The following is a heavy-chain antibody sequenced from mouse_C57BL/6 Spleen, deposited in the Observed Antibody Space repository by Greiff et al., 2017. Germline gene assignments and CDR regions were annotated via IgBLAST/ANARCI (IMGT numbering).Heavy chain of an antibody. CDR1: GYAFSSSW. Sequence: QVQLQQSGPELVKPGASVKISCKASGYAFSSSWMNWVKQRTGKGLEWIGRIYPGDGDTNYNGKFKGKATLTADKASSTAYMQLISLTSEDSAVXFCEAQATYYAMDDWGQGTSVTVSS. CDR2: IYPGDGDT. V-gene: IGHV1-82*01. D-gene: IGHD3-2*02. CDR3: EAQATYYAMDD. J-gene: IGHJ4*01.